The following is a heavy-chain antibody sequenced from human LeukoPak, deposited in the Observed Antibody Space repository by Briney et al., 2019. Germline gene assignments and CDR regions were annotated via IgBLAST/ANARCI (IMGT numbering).Heavy chain of an antibody. J-gene: IGHJ4*01. V-gene: IGHV3-11*01. CDR1: GFSFSDSY. CDR2: ISPSSHDI. D-gene: IGHD2-8*01. CDR3: STDPRLLTY. Sequence: PGGSLRLSCVGSGFSFSDSYMTWLRQTPGKGLESLAYISPSSHDIYYADSVKGRFTISRDNARTSLYLQMNSLGPDDTALYYCSTDPRLLTYWGHGTLVTVSS.